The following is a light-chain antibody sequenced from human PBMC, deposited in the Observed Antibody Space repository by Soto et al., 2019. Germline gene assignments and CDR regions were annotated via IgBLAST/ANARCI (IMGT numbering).Light chain of an antibody. V-gene: IGKV1-39*01. CDR2: AAS. Sequence: DIQMTQSPSSLSASVADRVTITCRASQSIRRSLNWYQQKPGKAPKLLIYAASSLLSGVPSRFSGSGSGTDFTLTIASLQPEDFSTYYCQQSDSTPYTFGQGTKVDIK. J-gene: IGKJ2*01. CDR3: QQSDSTPYT. CDR1: QSIRRS.